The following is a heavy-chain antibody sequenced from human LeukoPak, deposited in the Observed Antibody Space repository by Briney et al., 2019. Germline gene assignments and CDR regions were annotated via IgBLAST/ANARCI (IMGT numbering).Heavy chain of an antibody. CDR3: AKLPMAVGPYGDFSLY. J-gene: IGHJ4*02. CDR1: GFTFSSYG. V-gene: IGHV3-30*18. Sequence: GRSLRLSCAASGFTFSSYGMHWVRQAPGKGLEWVAVISYDGSNKYYADSVKGRFTISRDNSKNTLYLQMNSLRAEDTAVYYCAKLPMAVGPYGDFSLYWGQGTLVTVSS. D-gene: IGHD4-17*01. CDR2: ISYDGSNK.